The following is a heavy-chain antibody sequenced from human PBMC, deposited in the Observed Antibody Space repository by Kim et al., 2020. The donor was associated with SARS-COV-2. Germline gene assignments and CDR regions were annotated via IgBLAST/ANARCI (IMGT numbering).Heavy chain of an antibody. CDR1: GGSISSSSYY. D-gene: IGHD5-12*01. CDR3: ARPRIGRDGYLPHYFDY. Sequence: SETLSLTCTVSGGSISSSSYYWGWIRQPPGKGLEWIGSIYYSGSTYYNPSLKSRVTISVDTSKNQFSLKLSSVTAADTAVYYCARPRIGRDGYLPHYFDYSGQGTLVTVSS. V-gene: IGHV4-39*01. CDR2: IYYSGST. J-gene: IGHJ4*02.